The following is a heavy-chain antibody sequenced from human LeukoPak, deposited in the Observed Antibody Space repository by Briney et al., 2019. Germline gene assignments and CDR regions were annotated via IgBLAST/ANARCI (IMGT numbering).Heavy chain of an antibody. CDR2: ISAYNGNT. CDR1: GYTFTSYG. Sequence: PWASVKVSCKASGYTFTSYGISWVRQAPGQGLEWMGWISAYNGNTNYAQKLQGRVTMTRDTSTSTVYMELSSLRSEDTAVYYCARGSVPARHRAPFDYWGQGTLVTVSS. CDR3: ARGSVPARHRAPFDY. V-gene: IGHV1-18*01. D-gene: IGHD6-6*01. J-gene: IGHJ4*02.